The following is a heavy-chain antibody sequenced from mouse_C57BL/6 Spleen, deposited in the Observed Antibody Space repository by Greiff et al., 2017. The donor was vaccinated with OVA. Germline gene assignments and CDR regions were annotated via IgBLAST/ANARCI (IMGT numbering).Heavy chain of an antibody. Sequence: EVQLVESGGDLVKPGGSLKLSCAASGFTFSSYGMSWVRQTPDKRLEWVATISSGGSYTYYPDSVKGRFTISRDNAKNTLYLQMSSLKSEDTAMYYCARRNYGCAYWGQGTLVTVSA. J-gene: IGHJ3*01. CDR1: GFTFSSYG. CDR3: ARRNYGCAY. CDR2: ISSGGSYT. D-gene: IGHD1-1*01. V-gene: IGHV5-6*01.